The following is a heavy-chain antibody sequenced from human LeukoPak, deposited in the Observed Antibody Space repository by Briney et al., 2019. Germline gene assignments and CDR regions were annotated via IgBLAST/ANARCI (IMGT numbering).Heavy chain of an antibody. D-gene: IGHD2-15*01. Sequence: SQTLSLTCTVSGGSISSYYWSWIRQPAGKGLEWIGRIYTSGSTNYNPSLKSRVTMSVDTSKNQFSLKLSSVTAADTAVYYCARDNGGYCSGGSCYSPLYYYGMDVWGQGTTVTVSS. CDR2: IYTSGST. CDR1: GGSISSYY. CDR3: ARDNGGYCSGGSCYSPLYYYGMDV. V-gene: IGHV4-4*07. J-gene: IGHJ6*02.